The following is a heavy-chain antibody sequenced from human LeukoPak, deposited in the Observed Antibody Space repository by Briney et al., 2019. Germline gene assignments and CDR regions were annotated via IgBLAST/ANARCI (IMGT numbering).Heavy chain of an antibody. CDR2: ISSSSSYI. V-gene: IGHV3-21*01. CDR3: AIRGYGSGSPGAAGY. J-gene: IGHJ4*02. CDR1: GFTFRSYS. D-gene: IGHD3-10*01. Sequence: GGSLRLSCAASGFTFRSYSMNWVRQAPGKGLEWVSSISSSSSYIYYADSVKGRFTISRDNAKNSLYLQMNSLRAEDTAVYYCAIRGYGSGSPGAAGYWGQGTLVTVSS.